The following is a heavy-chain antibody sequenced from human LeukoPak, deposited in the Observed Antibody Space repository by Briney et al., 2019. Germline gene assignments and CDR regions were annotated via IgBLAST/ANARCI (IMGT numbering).Heavy chain of an antibody. J-gene: IGHJ5*02. CDR3: ARAVSSSWYFWFDP. D-gene: IGHD6-13*01. V-gene: IGHV1-18*01. Sequence: ASVKVSCKASGGTFSSYAISWVRQAPGQGLEWMGWISAYNGNTNYAQKLQGRVTMTTDTSTSTAYMELRSLRSDDTAVYYCARAVSSSWYFWFDPWGQGTLVTVSS. CDR1: GGTFSSYA. CDR2: ISAYNGNT.